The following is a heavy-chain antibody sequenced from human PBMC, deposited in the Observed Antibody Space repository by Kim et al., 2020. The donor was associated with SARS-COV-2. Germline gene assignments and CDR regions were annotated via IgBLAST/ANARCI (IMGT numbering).Heavy chain of an antibody. J-gene: IGHJ3*02. CDR2: IYYSGST. Sequence: SETLSLTCTVSGGSISSGDYYWSWIRQPPGKGLEWIGYIYYSGSTYYNPSLKSRVTISVDTSKNQFSLKLSSVTAADTAVYYCASYCGGDCFDAFDIWGQGTMVTVSS. CDR1: GGSISSGDYY. V-gene: IGHV4-30-4*01. D-gene: IGHD2-21*02. CDR3: ASYCGGDCFDAFDI.